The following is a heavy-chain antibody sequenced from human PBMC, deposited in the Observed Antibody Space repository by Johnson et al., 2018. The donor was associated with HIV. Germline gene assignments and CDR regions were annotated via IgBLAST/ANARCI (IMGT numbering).Heavy chain of an antibody. CDR1: GFTFSTYA. J-gene: IGHJ3*02. CDR3: TRHDGLRLGELSSDAFDI. V-gene: IGHV3-30*04. Sequence: VQLVESGGGVVQPGRSLRLSCAASGFTFSTYAMHWVRQAPGKGLEWVAVISDDVTSRYYVDSVKGRFSISRDNSKNTLYLQMNSLKTEDTAVYYGTRHDGLRLGELSSDAFDIWGQGTMVTVSS. CDR2: ISDDVTSR. D-gene: IGHD3-16*02.